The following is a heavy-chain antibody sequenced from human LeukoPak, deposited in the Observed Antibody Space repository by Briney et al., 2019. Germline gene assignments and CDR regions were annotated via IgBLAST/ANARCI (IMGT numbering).Heavy chain of an antibody. CDR3: ARRGYCSSTSCFDI. V-gene: IGHV1-69*01. D-gene: IGHD2-2*01. J-gene: IGHJ3*02. CDR2: IIPIFGTA. Sequence: GSSVKVSCKASGGTFSSYATSWVRQAPGQGLEWMGGIIPIFGTANYAQKFQGRVTITADESTSTAYMELSSLRSEDTAVYYCARRGYCSSTSCFDIWGQGTMVTVSS. CDR1: GGTFSSYA.